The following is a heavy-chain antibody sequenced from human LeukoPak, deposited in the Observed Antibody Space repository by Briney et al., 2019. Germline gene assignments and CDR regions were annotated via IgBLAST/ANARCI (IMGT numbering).Heavy chain of an antibody. V-gene: IGHV1-69*13. Sequence: SVKVSCKASGGTFSSYAISWVRQAPGQGLEWMGGIIPIFGTANYAQKFQGRVTITADESTSTAYMELSSLRSEDTAVYYCARESVGSSGSYRFDYWGQGTLVTVSS. CDR3: ARESVGSSGSYRFDY. D-gene: IGHD3-10*01. CDR1: GGTFSSYA. CDR2: IIPIFGTA. J-gene: IGHJ4*02.